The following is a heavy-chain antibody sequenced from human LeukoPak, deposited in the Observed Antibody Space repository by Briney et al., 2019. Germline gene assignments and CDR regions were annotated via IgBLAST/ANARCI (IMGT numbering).Heavy chain of an antibody. V-gene: IGHV3-21*01. Sequence: MSGGSLRLSCAASGFTFSSYSMNWVRQAPGKGLEWVSSISSSSSYIYYADSVKGRFTISGDNAKNSLYLQMNSLRAEDTAVYYCARDLGFRLDYWGQGTLVTVSS. J-gene: IGHJ4*02. CDR3: ARDLGFRLDY. CDR2: ISSSSSYI. D-gene: IGHD3-16*01. CDR1: GFTFSSYS.